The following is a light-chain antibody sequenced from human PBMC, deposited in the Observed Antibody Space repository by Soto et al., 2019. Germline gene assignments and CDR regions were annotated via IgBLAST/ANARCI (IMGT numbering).Light chain of an antibody. CDR1: RTINTY. Sequence: DVRMTQSPSSLSASVGDTITITCRASRTINTYLNWFQQKPGEPPRLLIYGASTLHDGVPSRFSGSGSGADFTLTISGLQPEDFAVYYCQQYGTSPPRFTFGQGTKLEIK. CDR3: QQYGTSPPRFT. J-gene: IGKJ2*01. CDR2: GAS. V-gene: IGKV1-39*01.